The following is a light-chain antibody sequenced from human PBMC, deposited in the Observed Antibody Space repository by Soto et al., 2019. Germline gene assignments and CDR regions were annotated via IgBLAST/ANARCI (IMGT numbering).Light chain of an antibody. Sequence: VVMTQSPDTLSVSPGERATLYCRTSQSVSSNLAWYQQKPGQAPRLLIYGASTRATGIPARFSGSGSGTEFTLTISSLQSEDFAVYYCQQYNNWPQTFGQGSKVDIK. CDR1: QSVSSN. CDR3: QQYNNWPQT. J-gene: IGKJ1*01. CDR2: GAS. V-gene: IGKV3-15*01.